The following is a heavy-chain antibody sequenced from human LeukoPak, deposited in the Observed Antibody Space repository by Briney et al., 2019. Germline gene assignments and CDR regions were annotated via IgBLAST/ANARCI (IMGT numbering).Heavy chain of an antibody. CDR2: ISYDGNNQ. J-gene: IGHJ3*01. V-gene: IGHV3-30*03. CDR1: GFTFSTYA. Sequence: GGSLRLSCAASGFTFSTYAMSWVRQAPGKGLEWVAVISYDGNNQYYVESVKGRFTVSRDNSKNTLDLQMNSLRVEDTAVYYCARSARGVVPSLDFWGQGTMVTVSS. D-gene: IGHD3-3*01. CDR3: ARSARGVVPSLDF.